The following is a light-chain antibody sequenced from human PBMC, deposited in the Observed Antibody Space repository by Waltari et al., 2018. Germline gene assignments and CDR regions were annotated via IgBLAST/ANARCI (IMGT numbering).Light chain of an antibody. CDR3: SSYAGNRSVV. Sequence: QSALTQPASVSGSPGQSITVSGTGTSRDVGSYNLVYWYQQHPGKAPKLLIFEVSQLPSGISNRFSGSKSGNTASLTVSGLQAEDGADYYCSSYAGNRSVVFGGGTKLTVL. CDR2: EVS. V-gene: IGLV2-23*02. CDR1: SRDVGSYNL. J-gene: IGLJ2*01.